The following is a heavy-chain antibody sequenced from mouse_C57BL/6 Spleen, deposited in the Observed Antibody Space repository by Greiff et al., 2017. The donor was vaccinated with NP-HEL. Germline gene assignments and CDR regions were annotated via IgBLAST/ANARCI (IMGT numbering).Heavy chain of an antibody. D-gene: IGHD1-1*01. CDR3: ARDPTVVADWYFDV. J-gene: IGHJ1*03. V-gene: IGHV1-66*01. Sequence: QVQLQQSGPELVKPGASVKISCKASGYSFTSYYIHWVKQRPGQGLEWIGWIYPGSGNTKYNEKFKGKATLTADTSSSTAYMQLSSLTSEDSAVYYCARDPTVVADWYFDVWGTGTTVTVSS. CDR2: IYPGSGNT. CDR1: GYSFTSYY.